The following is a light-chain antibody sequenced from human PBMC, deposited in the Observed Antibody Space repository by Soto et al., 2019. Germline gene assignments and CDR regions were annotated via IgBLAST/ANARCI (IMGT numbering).Light chain of an antibody. Sequence: QSALAQPASVSGSPGQSITISCSGSISDVGSSGPVSWYQHHPGQVPKLIIYEGSRRPSGVSSCFSGSKTGNTASLTITGLQAEDEANYYCCSYVGARTYVFGTGTKVTVL. J-gene: IGLJ1*01. CDR3: CSYVGARTYV. CDR2: EGS. V-gene: IGLV2-23*01. CDR1: ISDVGSSGP.